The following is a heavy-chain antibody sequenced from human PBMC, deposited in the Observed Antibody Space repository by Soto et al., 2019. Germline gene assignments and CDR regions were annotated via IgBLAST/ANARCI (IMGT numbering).Heavy chain of an antibody. V-gene: IGHV4-59*01. CDR3: ARRYGGNFDY. CDR1: GGSISSYY. D-gene: IGHD3-16*01. Sequence: SETLSLTCTVSGGSISSYYWSWIRQPPGKGLEWIGYIYYSGSTNYNPSLKSRVTISVDTSKNQFSLKLSSVTAADTAVYYCARRYGGNFDYWGQGTLVTV. J-gene: IGHJ4*02. CDR2: IYYSGST.